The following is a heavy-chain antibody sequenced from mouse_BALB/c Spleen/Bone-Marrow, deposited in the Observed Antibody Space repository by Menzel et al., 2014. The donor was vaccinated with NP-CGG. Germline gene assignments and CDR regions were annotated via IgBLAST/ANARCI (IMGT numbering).Heavy chain of an antibody. CDR1: GFNIXDTY. V-gene: IGHV14-3*02. Sequence: EVKLMESGAEFVKPGASVKLSCTASGFNIXDTYMHWVKRRPEQGLEWIGRIDPANDNTKYDPKFQGKATITADTSSNTAYLQLSSLTSEDTAVYYCARADGYYAWFAYWGQGTLVTVSA. J-gene: IGHJ3*01. CDR3: ARADGYYAWFAY. CDR2: IDPANDNT. D-gene: IGHD2-3*01.